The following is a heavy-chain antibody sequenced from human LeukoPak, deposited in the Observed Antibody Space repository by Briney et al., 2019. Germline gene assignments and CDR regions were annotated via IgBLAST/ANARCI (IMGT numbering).Heavy chain of an antibody. CDR1: GGSFSGYY. V-gene: IGHV4-34*01. J-gene: IGHJ4*02. CDR2: INHSGST. CDR3: ARGRRRWPLDY. D-gene: IGHD5-24*01. Sequence: PSETLSLTCAVYGGSFSGYYWSWIRQPPGKGLEWIGEINHSGSTNYNPSLKSRVTISVDTSKNQFSLKLSSVTAADTAVYYCARGRRRWPLDYWGQGTLVTVSS.